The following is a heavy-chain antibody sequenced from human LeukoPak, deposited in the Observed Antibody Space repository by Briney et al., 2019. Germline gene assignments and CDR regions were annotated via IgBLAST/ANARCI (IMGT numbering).Heavy chain of an antibody. CDR1: GASISSNSFY. V-gene: IGHV4-39*01. CDR3: AVLLYRHYHWFDS. D-gene: IGHD3-16*02. Sequence: SETLSLTCTVSGASISSNSFYWGWVRQPPGKGLGWMGTIYYNGDTFYSPSLKCRVSVSGETSASQFSLKLPSVTAADTAVYYCAVLLYRHYHWFDSWGRGTLVSVSS. J-gene: IGHJ5*01. CDR2: IYYNGDT.